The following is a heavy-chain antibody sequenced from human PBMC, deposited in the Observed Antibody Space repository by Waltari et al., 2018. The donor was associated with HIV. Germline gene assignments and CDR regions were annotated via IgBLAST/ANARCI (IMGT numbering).Heavy chain of an antibody. J-gene: IGHJ6*02. CDR1: GGSISSYY. CDR2: IYYSGST. Sequence: QVQLQESGPGLVKPSETLSLTCPVSGGSISSYYWSWIRQPPGKGLEWIGYIYYSGSTNYHPSLKSRVAISVDTSKNQFSLKLSSVTAADTAVYYCARGPHSYYGMDVWGQGTTVTVSS. CDR3: ARGPHSYYGMDV. V-gene: IGHV4-59*01.